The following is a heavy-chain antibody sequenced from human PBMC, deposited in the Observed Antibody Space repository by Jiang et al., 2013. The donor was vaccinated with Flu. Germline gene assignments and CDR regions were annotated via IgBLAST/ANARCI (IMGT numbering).Heavy chain of an antibody. CDR2: IHDSEGT. V-gene: IGHV4-59*01. Sequence: LLKPSETLSLTCTVSGASITNYYWSWIRQSPERELEWLGYIHDSEGTNYSPSLKSQVTMSIDKSSNQFSLRLTSVTAADTALYYCARSHGSGSPLWDFDYWGQGTLVTVSS. CDR1: GASITNYY. J-gene: IGHJ4*02. D-gene: IGHD3-10*01. CDR3: ARSHGSGSPLWDFDY.